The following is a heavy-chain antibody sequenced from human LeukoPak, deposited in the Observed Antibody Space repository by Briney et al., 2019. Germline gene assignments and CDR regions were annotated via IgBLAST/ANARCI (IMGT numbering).Heavy chain of an antibody. CDR3: ARDRGTWNDDGFDY. Sequence: PGGSLRLSCAASGFTFSSYGMHWVRQAPGKGLEWVANINQDGSEKYYVDSVKGRFTISRDNAKNSLYLQMDSLRAEDTAVYYCARDRGTWNDDGFDYWGQGTLVTVSS. J-gene: IGHJ4*02. CDR2: INQDGSEK. V-gene: IGHV3-7*01. D-gene: IGHD1-1*01. CDR1: GFTFSSYG.